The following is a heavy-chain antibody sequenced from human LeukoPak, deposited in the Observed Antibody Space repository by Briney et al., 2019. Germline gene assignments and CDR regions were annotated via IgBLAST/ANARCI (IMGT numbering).Heavy chain of an antibody. CDR1: GYTFSSYW. CDR3: ARSQTYYYDTSGDAFDI. J-gene: IGHJ3*02. CDR2: INSDGSTT. Sequence: GGSLRLSCAASGYTFSSYWMHWVRQAPGRGLVWVSRINSDGSTTTYADSVKGRFTISRDSAKNTLYLQMNSLRAEDTAVYYCARSQTYYYDTSGDAFDIWGQGTMVTVSS. V-gene: IGHV3-74*03. D-gene: IGHD3-22*01.